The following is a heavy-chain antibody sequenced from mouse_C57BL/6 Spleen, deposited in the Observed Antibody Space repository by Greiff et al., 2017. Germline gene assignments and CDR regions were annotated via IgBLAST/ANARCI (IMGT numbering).Heavy chain of an antibody. CDR2: ILPGSGST. V-gene: IGHV1-9*01. J-gene: IGHJ4*01. D-gene: IGHD1-1*01. CDR1: GYTFTGYW. Sequence: QVQLQQSGAELMKPGASVKLSCKATGYTFTGYWIEWVKQRPGHGLEWIGEILPGSGSTNYNEKFKGKATFTADTSSNTAYTQLSSLTTEDSAIYYCARRALYGSRDYAMDYWGQGTSVTVSS. CDR3: ARRALYGSRDYAMDY.